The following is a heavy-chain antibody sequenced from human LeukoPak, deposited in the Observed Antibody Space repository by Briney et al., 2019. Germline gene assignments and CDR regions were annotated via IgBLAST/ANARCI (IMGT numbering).Heavy chain of an antibody. D-gene: IGHD3-10*01. CDR1: GYTFTSYY. CDR3: ARDRYYGSGSYYLNNWFDP. J-gene: IGHJ5*02. CDR2: INPSGGST. Sequence: ASVKVSCKASGYTFTSYYIHWVRQAPGQGLEWMGIINPSGGSTSYAQKFQGRVTMTRDTSTSTVYMELSSLRSEDTAVYYCARDRYYGSGSYYLNNWFDPWGQGTLVTVSS. V-gene: IGHV1-46*01.